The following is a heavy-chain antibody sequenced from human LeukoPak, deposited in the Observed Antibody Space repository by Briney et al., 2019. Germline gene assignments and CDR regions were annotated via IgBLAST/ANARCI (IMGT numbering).Heavy chain of an antibody. D-gene: IGHD5-24*01. CDR1: GYTFTGYY. V-gene: IGHV1-2*02. CDR3: ASIADLGDGYNYDY. CDR2: INPNSGGT. J-gene: IGHJ4*02. Sequence: ASVKVSCKASGYTFTGYYMHWVRQAPGQGLEWMRWINPNSGGTNYAQKFQGRVTMTRDTSISTAYMELSRLRSDDTAVYYCASIADLGDGYNYDYWGQGTLVTVSS.